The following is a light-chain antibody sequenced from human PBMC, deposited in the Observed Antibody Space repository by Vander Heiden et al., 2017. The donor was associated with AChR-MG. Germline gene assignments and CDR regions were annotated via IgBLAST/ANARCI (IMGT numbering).Light chain of an antibody. Sequence: EILLTQSPDFQSVTPKEKVTITCRASQSIGTSLHWYQQKPGQSPKLLIKNASQSISGVPSRFSGSGSGTDFSLTINNLEADDAATYYCQQTRTLPGTFGQRTKVDIK. CDR1: QSIGTS. J-gene: IGKJ1*01. CDR3: QQTRTLPGT. CDR2: NAS. V-gene: IGKV6-21*02.